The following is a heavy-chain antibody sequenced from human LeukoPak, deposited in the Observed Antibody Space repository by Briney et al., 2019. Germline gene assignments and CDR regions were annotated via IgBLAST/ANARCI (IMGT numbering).Heavy chain of an antibody. D-gene: IGHD3-10*01. J-gene: IGHJ4*02. CDR1: GSIPFNSYS. V-gene: IGHV3-23*01. CDR2: ITSCGETT. CDR3: ARDLWQGSGKFLDY. Sequence: GGSLRLSCAASGSIPFNSYSMSWVRQAPGKGLEWVSAITSCGETTYYADSVKGRFTISRDNSQNTVYLQMNSLRAEDTAVYYCARDLWQGSGKFLDYWGQGTLVTVSS.